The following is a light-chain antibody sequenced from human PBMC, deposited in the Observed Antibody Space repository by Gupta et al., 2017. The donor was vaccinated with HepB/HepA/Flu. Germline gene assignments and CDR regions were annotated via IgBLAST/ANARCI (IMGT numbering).Light chain of an antibody. CDR1: QGVSIC. J-gene: IGKJ4*01. CDR3: QQRSNWPLT. CDR2: DTS. Sequence: ETMLTHSPPTLSLSAGERATLSCRASQGVSICLAWYQQKPGKAPRLLIYDTSNWATGIPARFSGSGSGTDFTLTISSLEPEDFAVYYCQQRSNWPLTFGGGCKVEIK. V-gene: IGKV3D-11*01.